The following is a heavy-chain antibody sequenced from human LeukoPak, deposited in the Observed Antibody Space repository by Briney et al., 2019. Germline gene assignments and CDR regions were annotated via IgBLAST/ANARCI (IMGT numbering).Heavy chain of an antibody. CDR1: GYTFTNYY. CDR3: ASSYSSGLYYFDY. CDR2: INPNNGGT. V-gene: IGHV1-2*02. D-gene: IGHD5-18*01. J-gene: IGHJ4*02. Sequence: ASVKVSCKASGYTFTNYYMHWVRQAPGQGLEWMGWINPNNGGTNYAQKFQGKVTITRDTSITTSYMDLNRLRSDDTAVYYCASSYSSGLYYFDYWGEGTLVTVSS.